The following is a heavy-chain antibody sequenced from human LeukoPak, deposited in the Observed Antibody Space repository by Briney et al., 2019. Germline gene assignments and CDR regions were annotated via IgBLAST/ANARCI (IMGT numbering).Heavy chain of an antibody. J-gene: IGHJ4*02. CDR3: AKTGPPTIFGVVTIDY. D-gene: IGHD3-3*01. V-gene: IGHV3-23*01. CDR1: GFTFSSYA. CDR2: ISGSGGST. Sequence: GGSLRLSCAASGFTFSSYATSWVRQAPGKGLEWVSGISGSGGSTYYADSVKGRFIISRDNSKNTLHLQMNSLRAEDTALYYCAKTGPPTIFGVVTIDYWGQGTLVTVSS.